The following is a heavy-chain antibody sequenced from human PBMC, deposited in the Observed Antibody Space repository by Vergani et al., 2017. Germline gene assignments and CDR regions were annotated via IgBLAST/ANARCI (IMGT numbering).Heavy chain of an antibody. CDR3: ARDPRRIWSGYPPYYFDY. D-gene: IGHD3-3*01. V-gene: IGHV3-48*03. Sequence: EVQLVESGGGLVQPGGSLRLSCAASGFTFSSYEMNWVRQAPGKGLEWVSYISSSGSTIYYADSVKGRFTISRDNAKNSLYLQMNSLRAEDTAVYYCARDPRRIWSGYPPYYFDYWGQGTLVTVSS. J-gene: IGHJ4*02. CDR1: GFTFSSYE. CDR2: ISSSGSTI.